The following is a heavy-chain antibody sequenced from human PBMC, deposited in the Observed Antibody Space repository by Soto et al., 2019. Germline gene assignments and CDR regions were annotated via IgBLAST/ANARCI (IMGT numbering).Heavy chain of an antibody. Sequence: ASVKVSCKASGYTFTSYDINWVRQATGQGLEWMGWMNPNSGNTGYAQKFQGRVTMTRNTSISTAYMELSSLRSEDTGVYCCERVVAARPGDFDYWGQGTLVTVSS. D-gene: IGHD6-25*01. CDR1: GYTFTSYD. V-gene: IGHV1-8*02. CDR2: MNPNSGNT. CDR3: ERVVAARPGDFDY. J-gene: IGHJ4*02.